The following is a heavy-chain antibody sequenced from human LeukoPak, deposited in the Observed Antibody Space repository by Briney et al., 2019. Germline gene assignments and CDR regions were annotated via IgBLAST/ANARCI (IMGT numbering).Heavy chain of an antibody. CDR3: AKDHPLGYGSGSYYDIGLHY. Sequence: GGSLRLSCAASGFTFSSYSMNWVRQAPGKGLGWVSVISGSGSKAYYADSVKGRFTISRDNSKNTLYLQMNSLRAEDTAVYYCAKDHPLGYGSGSYYDIGLHYWGQGTLVTVSS. J-gene: IGHJ4*02. D-gene: IGHD3-10*01. V-gene: IGHV3-23*01. CDR1: GFTFSSYS. CDR2: ISGSGSKA.